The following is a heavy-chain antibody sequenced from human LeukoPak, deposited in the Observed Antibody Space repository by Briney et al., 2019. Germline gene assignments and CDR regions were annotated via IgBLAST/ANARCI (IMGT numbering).Heavy chain of an antibody. CDR3: TTVRPKWELRRAFDI. J-gene: IGHJ3*02. D-gene: IGHD1-26*01. CDR1: GFTFSNAW. CDR2: IKSKTDGGTT. Sequence: GGSLRLSCAASGFTFSNAWMSWVRQAPGKGLEWVGRIKSKTDGGTTDYAAPVKGRFTISRDDSKNTLYLQMNSLKTEDTAVYYCTTVRPKWELRRAFDIWGQGTMVTVSS. V-gene: IGHV3-15*01.